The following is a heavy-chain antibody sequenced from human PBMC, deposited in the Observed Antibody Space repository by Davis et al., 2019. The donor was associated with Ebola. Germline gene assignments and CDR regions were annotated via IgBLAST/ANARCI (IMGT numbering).Heavy chain of an antibody. J-gene: IGHJ4*02. D-gene: IGHD2-2*01. CDR2: IFPDDSDA. CDR3: ARQGTTSWDS. CDR1: GYGFTNYW. Sequence: VESLKLSCQGSGYGFTNYWIGWVRQMPGKGLEWMGFIFPDDSDATYSPSFQGQVTFSVDKSIRTAYLHWNSLKASDTATYYCARQGTTSWDSWGQGTLVTVSS. V-gene: IGHV5-51*01.